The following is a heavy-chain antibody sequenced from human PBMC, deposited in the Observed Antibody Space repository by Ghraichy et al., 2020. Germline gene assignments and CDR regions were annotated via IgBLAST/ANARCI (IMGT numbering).Heavy chain of an antibody. Sequence: GGSLRLSCAASGFTFSSYWMSWVRQAPGKGLEWVANIKQDGSEKYYVDSVKGRFTISRDNAKNSLYLQMNSLRAEDTAVYYCARDLVDTAMDNYYYYGMDVWGQGTTVTVSS. D-gene: IGHD5-18*01. CDR1: GFTFSSYW. CDR2: IKQDGSEK. J-gene: IGHJ6*02. CDR3: ARDLVDTAMDNYYYYGMDV. V-gene: IGHV3-7*01.